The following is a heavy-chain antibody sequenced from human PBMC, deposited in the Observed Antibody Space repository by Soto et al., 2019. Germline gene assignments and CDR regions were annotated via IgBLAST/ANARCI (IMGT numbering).Heavy chain of an antibody. CDR1: GYTYTRYG. D-gene: IGHD3-22*01. J-gene: IGHJ6*02. CDR3: ARGGRHDSSGYYLPFSGMDV. Sequence: EASVKVSCKASGYTYTRYGIGWARQAPGQGLEWMGWMNPNNGNTDYAQKFQGRVTMTTDTSTSTAYMELRSLRSDDTAVYYCARGGRHDSSGYYLPFSGMDVWGQGTTVTSP. CDR2: MNPNNGNT. V-gene: IGHV1-18*01.